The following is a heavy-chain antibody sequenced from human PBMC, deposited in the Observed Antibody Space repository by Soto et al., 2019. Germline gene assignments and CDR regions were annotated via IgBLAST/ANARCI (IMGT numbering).Heavy chain of an antibody. D-gene: IGHD5-18*01. CDR1: GFTFSSYG. V-gene: IGHV3-30*18. CDR3: AKVESGHSYGVIDY. Sequence: GGSLRLSCAASGFTFSSYGMHWVRQAPGKGLEWVAVISYDGSNKYYADSVKGRFTISRDNSKNTLYLQMNSLRAEDTTVYYCAKVESGHSYGVIDYWGQGTLVTVSS. J-gene: IGHJ4*02. CDR2: ISYDGSNK.